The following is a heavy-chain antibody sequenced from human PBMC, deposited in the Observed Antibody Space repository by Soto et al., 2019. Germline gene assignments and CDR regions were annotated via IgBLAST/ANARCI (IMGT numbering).Heavy chain of an antibody. CDR2: ISSSGSTI. V-gene: IGHV3-48*03. CDR1: GFTFSSYE. J-gene: IGHJ4*02. D-gene: IGHD3-3*01. Sequence: PGGSLRLSCAASGFTFSSYEMNWVRQAPGKGLEWVSYISSSGSTIYYADSVKGRFTISRDNAKNSLYLQMNSLRAEDTAVYYCAREGFLEWLFPFDYWGQGTLVTVSS. CDR3: AREGFLEWLFPFDY.